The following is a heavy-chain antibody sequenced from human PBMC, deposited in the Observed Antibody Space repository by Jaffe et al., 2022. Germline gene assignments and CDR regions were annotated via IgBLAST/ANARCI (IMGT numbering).Heavy chain of an antibody. CDR2: IIPILGIA. J-gene: IGHJ3*02. D-gene: IGHD3-22*01. Sequence: QVQLVQSGAEVKKPGSSVKVSCKASGGTFSSYTISWVRQAPGQGLEWMGRIIPILGIANYAQKFQGRVTITADKSTSTAYMELSSLRSEDTAVYYCARASNYYDSSGPRWGDAFDIWGQGTMVTVSS. CDR1: GGTFSSYT. V-gene: IGHV1-69*02. CDR3: ARASNYYDSSGPRWGDAFDI.